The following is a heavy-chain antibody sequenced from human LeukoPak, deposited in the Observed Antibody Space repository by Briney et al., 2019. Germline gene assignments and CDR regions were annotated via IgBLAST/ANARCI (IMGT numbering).Heavy chain of an antibody. CDR1: GFTLRSYA. J-gene: IGHJ4*02. D-gene: IGHD6-19*01. CDR3: ARQPDDSSGWNNGQDFFDY. CDR2: ISGGGGST. Sequence: QPGGSLRLSCAASGFTLRSYAMSWVRQAPGKGLEWVSGISGGGGSTYYADSVKGRFTISRDNSKNTLLLQMNSLRAEDTAVYYCARQPDDSSGWNNGQDFFDYWGQGTLVTVSS. V-gene: IGHV3-23*01.